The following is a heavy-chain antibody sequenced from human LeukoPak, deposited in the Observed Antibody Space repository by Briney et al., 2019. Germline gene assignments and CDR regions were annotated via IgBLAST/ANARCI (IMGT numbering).Heavy chain of an antibody. D-gene: IGHD3-10*01. Sequence: SETLSLTCTVSGGSISSSSYYWGWIRQPPGKGLEWIGSIYYSGSTYYNPSLKSRVTISVDTSKNQFSLKLSSVTAADTAVYYCARLAGLLWFGEQFDYWGQGTLVTVSS. CDR1: GGSISSSSYY. CDR2: IYYSGST. V-gene: IGHV4-39*01. J-gene: IGHJ4*02. CDR3: ARLAGLLWFGEQFDY.